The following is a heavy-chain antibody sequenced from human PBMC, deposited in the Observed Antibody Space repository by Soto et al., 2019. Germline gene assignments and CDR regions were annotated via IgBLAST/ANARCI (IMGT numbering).Heavy chain of an antibody. CDR1: GGSFSGYY. CDR2: INHSGST. Sequence: SETLSLTCAVYGGSFSGYYWSWIRQPTGKGLEWIGEINHSGSTNYNPSLKSRGTISVETSENQFSLKQSSVTAADTAVYYCARGRVTAMSTKYNCWGQGTLVTVAS. J-gene: IGHJ4*02. V-gene: IGHV4-34*01. CDR3: ARGRVTAMSTKYNC. D-gene: IGHD5-18*01.